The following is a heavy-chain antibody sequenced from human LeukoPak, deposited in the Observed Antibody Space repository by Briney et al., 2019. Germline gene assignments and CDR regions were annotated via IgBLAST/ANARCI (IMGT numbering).Heavy chain of an antibody. V-gene: IGHV1-18*01. CDR1: GYTFTSYG. D-gene: IGHD4-23*01. CDR2: ISGYTGKT. J-gene: IGHJ4*02. CDR3: ARDPGVSGGPYYFDY. Sequence: ASVKVSCKASGYTFTSYGISWVRQAPGQGLEWMGWISGYTGKTNSAQILQGGVTMTTDTSTSTAYMELRSLRSDDTAVYYCARDPGVSGGPYYFDYWGQGTLVTVSS.